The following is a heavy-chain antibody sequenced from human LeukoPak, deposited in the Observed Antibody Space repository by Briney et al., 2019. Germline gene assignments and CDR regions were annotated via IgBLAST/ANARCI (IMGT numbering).Heavy chain of an antibody. D-gene: IGHD4-23*01. J-gene: IGHJ4*02. V-gene: IGHV1-2*02. CDR1: GYTFTGYY. CDR3: AGAIDYGGNSGYLDY. CDR2: INPNSGGT. Sequence: GASVKVSCKASGYTFTGYYMHWVRQAPGQGLEWMGWINPNSGGTNYAQKFQGRVTMTRDTSISTAYMELSRLRSDDTAVYYCAGAIDYGGNSGYLDYWGQGTLVTVSS.